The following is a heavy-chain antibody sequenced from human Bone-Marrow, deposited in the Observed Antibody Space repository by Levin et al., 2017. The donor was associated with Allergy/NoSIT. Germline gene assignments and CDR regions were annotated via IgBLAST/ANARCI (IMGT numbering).Heavy chain of an antibody. V-gene: IGHV1-18*01. J-gene: IGHJ6*02. CDR3: ARDTRGYGLDV. CDR1: GYTFSVYG. D-gene: IGHD3-10*01. Sequence: GESLKISCKTSGYTFSVYGITWVRQAPGQGLEWMGWISGLNGKTNYAHKLQGRITMTTDISTTTSYLELSNLGSDDTAVYYCARDTRGYGLDVWGQGTTVTVSS. CDR2: ISGLNGKT.